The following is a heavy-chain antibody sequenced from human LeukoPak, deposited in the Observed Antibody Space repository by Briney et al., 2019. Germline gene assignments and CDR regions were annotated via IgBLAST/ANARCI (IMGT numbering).Heavy chain of an antibody. Sequence: GGSLRLSCAASGFTVSSNYMSWVRQAPGKGLEWVSVIYSGGSTYCADSVKGRFTISRDNSKNTLYLQMNSLKAEDTAVYYCARDPDGYRQGHHFDYWGRGTLVTVSS. CDR1: GFTVSSNY. J-gene: IGHJ4*02. D-gene: IGHD5-18*01. V-gene: IGHV3-66*01. CDR3: ARDPDGYRQGHHFDY. CDR2: IYSGGST.